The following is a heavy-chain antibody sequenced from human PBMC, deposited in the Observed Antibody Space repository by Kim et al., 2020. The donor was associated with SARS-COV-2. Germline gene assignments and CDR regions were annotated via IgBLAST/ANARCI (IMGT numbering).Heavy chain of an antibody. J-gene: IGHJ5*02. Sequence: SVKVSCKASGYTFTGYYMHWLRQAPGQGLEWMGWINPNSGGTNYAQKFQGRVTMTRDTSISTAYMELSRLRSDDTAVYYCARRASITMIVVVYNWFDPWGQGTLVTVSS. D-gene: IGHD3-22*01. CDR3: ARRASITMIVVVYNWFDP. CDR1: GYTFTGYY. V-gene: IGHV1-2*02. CDR2: INPNSGGT.